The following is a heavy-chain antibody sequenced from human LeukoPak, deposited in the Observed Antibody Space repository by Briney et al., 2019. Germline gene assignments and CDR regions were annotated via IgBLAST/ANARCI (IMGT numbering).Heavy chain of an antibody. V-gene: IGHV1-3*01. D-gene: IGHD3-22*01. CDR1: GYTFTSYA. CDR2: INAGNGNT. J-gene: IGHJ4*02. CDR3: AKDRGPYDSSPGY. Sequence: ASVKVSCKASGYTFTSYAMHWVRQAPGQRLEWMGWINAGNGNTKYSQKFQGRVTITRDTSASTAYMELSSLRSEDTAVYYCAKDRGPYDSSPGYWGQGTLVTVSS.